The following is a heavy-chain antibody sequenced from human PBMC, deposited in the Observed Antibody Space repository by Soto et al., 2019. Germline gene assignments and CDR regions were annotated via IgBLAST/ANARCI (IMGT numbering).Heavy chain of an antibody. V-gene: IGHV4-39*07. CDR3: ARVVVTAILGVAFDI. D-gene: IGHD2-21*02. CDR2: IYYSGST. J-gene: IGHJ3*02. Sequence: PSETLSLTCTVSGGSISSSSYYWGWIRQPPGKGLEWIGSIYYSGSTYYNPSLKSRVTISVDTSKNQFSLKLSSVTAADTAVYYCARVVVTAILGVAFDIWGQGTMVTVSS. CDR1: GGSISSSSYY.